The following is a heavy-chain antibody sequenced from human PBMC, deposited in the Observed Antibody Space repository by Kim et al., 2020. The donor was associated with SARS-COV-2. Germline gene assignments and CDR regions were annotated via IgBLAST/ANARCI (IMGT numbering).Heavy chain of an antibody. J-gene: IGHJ6*02. CDR2: ISSSGSTI. Sequence: GGSLRLSCAASGFTFSSYEMNWVRQAPGKGLEWVSYISSSGSTIYYADSVKGRFTISRDNAKNKLYLQMNSLRAEDTAVYYCARDPYSSSYNYYGMDLWGQGPTVPVSS. D-gene: IGHD6-13*01. V-gene: IGHV3-48*03. CDR1: GFTFSSYE. CDR3: ARDPYSSSYNYYGMDL.